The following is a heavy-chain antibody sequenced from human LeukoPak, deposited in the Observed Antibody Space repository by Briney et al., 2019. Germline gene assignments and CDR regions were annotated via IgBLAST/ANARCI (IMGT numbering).Heavy chain of an antibody. Sequence: SETLSLTCAVYGGAFSGYYWTWIRQTPEKGLEWIGEMNPSGSTNYNPSLKSRVTISVDTSKNQFSLELSSVTAADTAVYYCARGRQDVTMIVVVMTAVSYYLDVWGKGTTVTVS. CDR2: MNPSGST. CDR3: ARGRQDVTMIVVVMTAVSYYLDV. J-gene: IGHJ6*03. V-gene: IGHV4-34*01. CDR1: GGAFSGYY. D-gene: IGHD3-22*01.